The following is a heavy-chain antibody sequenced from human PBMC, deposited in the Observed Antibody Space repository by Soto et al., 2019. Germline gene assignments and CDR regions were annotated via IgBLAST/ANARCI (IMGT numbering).Heavy chain of an antibody. J-gene: IGHJ5*02. CDR2: ISTYNDNI. CDR1: GYTFTSYG. V-gene: IGHV1-18*01. D-gene: IGHD1-26*01. CDR3: ARAILGASYRLS. Sequence: QVQLVQSGAEVKKPGASVKVSCKASGYTFTSYGISWVRPAPGQVVEWMGWISTYNDNINYAKKLQGRVTMTPDTSTSTVYMELRSLRSDDTAVYSCARAILGASYRLSWGQGTLVAVSS.